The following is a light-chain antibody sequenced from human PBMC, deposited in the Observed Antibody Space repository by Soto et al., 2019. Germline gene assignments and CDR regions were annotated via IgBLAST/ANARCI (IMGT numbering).Light chain of an antibody. J-gene: IGKJ1*01. CDR2: DGS. CDR3: QQYNSYSPT. Sequence: IQRTQSPSSLSASGGGRVTIACRAIQSISSWLAWYQQKPGKAPKLLIYDGSILESGVPSRFSGSGSGTEFTLTISSLQPDDFATYYCQQYNSYSPTFGQGTKVDIK. V-gene: IGKV1-5*01. CDR1: QSISSW.